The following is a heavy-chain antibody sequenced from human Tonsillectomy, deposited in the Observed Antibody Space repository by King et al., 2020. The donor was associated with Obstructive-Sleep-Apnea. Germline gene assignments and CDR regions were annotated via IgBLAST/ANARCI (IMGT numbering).Heavy chain of an antibody. CDR1: VYNFPNYC. Sequence: VQLGESGAEVKKPGESLKISCKGSVYNFPNYCIGWVRQMPGKGLEWMGIIYPGDSDTRYSPSFQGQVTISADKSISTAYLQWSSLKASDTAMYYCARMTTVVTYYFDYWGQGTLVTVSP. D-gene: IGHD4-23*01. V-gene: IGHV5-51*01. CDR3: ARMTTVVTYYFDY. CDR2: IYPGDSDT. J-gene: IGHJ4*02.